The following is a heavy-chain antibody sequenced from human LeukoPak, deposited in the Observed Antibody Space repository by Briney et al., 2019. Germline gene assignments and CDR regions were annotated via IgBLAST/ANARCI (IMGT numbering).Heavy chain of an antibody. Sequence: QTGGSLRLSCATSGFTFSTYSMTWVRQAPGKGLEWVSYIDSSSSTISYADSVKGRFTISRDNAENSLYLQMISLRAEDTAEYYCARWMILATIRGPGLYFFDYWGQGTLVTVSS. CDR1: GFTFSTYS. CDR3: ARWMILATIRGPGLYFFDY. V-gene: IGHV3-48*01. CDR2: IDSSSSTI. D-gene: IGHD5-12*01. J-gene: IGHJ4*02.